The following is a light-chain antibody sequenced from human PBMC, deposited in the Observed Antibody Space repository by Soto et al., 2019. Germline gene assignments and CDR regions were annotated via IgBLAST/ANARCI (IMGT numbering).Light chain of an antibody. CDR3: QQHYNTPWT. Sequence: DIQLTQAPSSLSASVGDRITITCRASQRISTYLNWYQQKPGKAPELVIYTASNLESGVPSRFSGSGSGTDITLTISSLQPEDLATYYCQQHYNTPWTFGQGTKVEIK. CDR1: QRISTY. J-gene: IGKJ1*01. CDR2: TAS. V-gene: IGKV1-39*01.